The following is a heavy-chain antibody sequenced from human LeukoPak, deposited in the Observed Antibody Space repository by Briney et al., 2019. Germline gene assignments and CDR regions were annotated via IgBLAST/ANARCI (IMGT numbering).Heavy chain of an antibody. D-gene: IGHD1-26*01. CDR2: MYISGST. V-gene: IGHV4-4*07. Sequence: SETLSLTCTVSGVSVTNYYWAWIRQPAGKGLEWIGRMYISGSTNYNPSLKSRVTISIDKTKNEFSLRLRSVTAADTAVYYCARDYLVGAPLDSWGQGTLVTVSP. J-gene: IGHJ4*02. CDR3: ARDYLVGAPLDS. CDR1: GVSVTNYY.